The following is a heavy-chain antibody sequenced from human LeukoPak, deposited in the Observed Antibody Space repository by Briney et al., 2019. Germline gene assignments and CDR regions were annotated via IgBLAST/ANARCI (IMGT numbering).Heavy chain of an antibody. CDR2: ISYDGSNK. CDR1: GFTFSSYA. D-gene: IGHD6-19*01. CDR3: ARKYDHSSGWYY. Sequence: PGGSLRLSCAASGFTFSSYAMHGVRQAPGKGLEWVAVISYDGSNKYYADSVKGRFTISRDNSKNTLYLQMNSLRAEDTAVYYCARKYDHSSGWYYWGQGTLVTVSS. V-gene: IGHV3-30*04. J-gene: IGHJ4*02.